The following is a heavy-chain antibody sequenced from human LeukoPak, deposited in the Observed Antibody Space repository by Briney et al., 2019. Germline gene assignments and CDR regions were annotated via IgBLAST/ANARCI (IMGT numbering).Heavy chain of an antibody. CDR2: ISGSGHST. Sequence: PGGTLRLSCVGTGFNFGSYVMSWVRQAPGKGLEWVSVISGSGHSTYYAESVKGRFTISRDNSKNTLYLQINSLRAEDTAVYYCAQPKVLSARRFDYWGQGTLVTVSS. CDR1: GFNFGSYV. V-gene: IGHV3-23*01. CDR3: AQPKVLSARRFDY. J-gene: IGHJ4*02. D-gene: IGHD2/OR15-2a*01.